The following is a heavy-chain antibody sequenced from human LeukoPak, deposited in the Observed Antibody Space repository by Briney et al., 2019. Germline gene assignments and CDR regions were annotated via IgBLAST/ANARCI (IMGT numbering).Heavy chain of an antibody. D-gene: IGHD5-24*01. J-gene: IGHJ3*02. CDR2: IYYSGST. CDR1: GGSISSYY. Sequence: KPSETLSLTCTVSGGSISSYYWSWIRQPPGKGLEWIGYIYYSGSTNYNPSLKSRVTISVDTSKNQFSLKLSSVPAADTAVYYCARARWLHEQDAFDIWGQGTMVTVSS. V-gene: IGHV4-59*01. CDR3: ARARWLHEQDAFDI.